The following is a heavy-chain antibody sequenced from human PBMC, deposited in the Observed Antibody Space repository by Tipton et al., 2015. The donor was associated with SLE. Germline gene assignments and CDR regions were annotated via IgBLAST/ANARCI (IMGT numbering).Heavy chain of an antibody. CDR2: IWYDGSTT. CDR3: AKGAGGVILH. J-gene: IGHJ4*02. Sequence: SLRLSCAASGFTFSDYGMHWVRQSPGKGLEWVAVIWYDGSTTYYADSVEGRFTISRDNSENTLYLQMNSLRAEDTAVYYCAKGAGGVILHWGPGTLVIVSS. D-gene: IGHD3-16*01. V-gene: IGHV3-33*06. CDR1: GFTFSDYG.